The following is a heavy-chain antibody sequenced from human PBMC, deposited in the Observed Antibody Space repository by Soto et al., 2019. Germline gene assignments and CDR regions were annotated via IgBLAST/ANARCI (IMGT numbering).Heavy chain of an antibody. J-gene: IGHJ4*01. CDR3: AKNRSPGGSGHNYFDY. CDR1: GFTFSTYV. D-gene: IGHD6-19*01. Sequence: EVQLLESGGGLVQPGGSLRLSCAASGFTFSTYVMSWVRQAPGKGLEWVSAIRSSGDYTYYVDSVKGRFSISRDNSKNTLFMHMNSLRAEDTAVYYCAKNRSPGGSGHNYFDYWGQGTLVTVSS. CDR2: IRSSGDYT. V-gene: IGHV3-23*01.